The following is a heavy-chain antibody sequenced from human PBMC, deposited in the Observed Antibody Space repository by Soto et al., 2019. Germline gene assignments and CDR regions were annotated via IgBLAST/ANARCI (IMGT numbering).Heavy chain of an antibody. CDR3: TIQRYCSDTTCPNYYYYAMDV. Sequence: GESLKISCKGSGYSFTSSWIGWVRQMPGKGLEWMGLIFPGDSDTRYSLSFPGQVTISADKSISTAYLQWSSLKASDTAMYYCTIQRYCSDTTCPNYYYYAMDVWGQGTTVTVSS. V-gene: IGHV5-51*01. D-gene: IGHD2-2*01. J-gene: IGHJ6*02. CDR2: IFPGDSDT. CDR1: GYSFTSSW.